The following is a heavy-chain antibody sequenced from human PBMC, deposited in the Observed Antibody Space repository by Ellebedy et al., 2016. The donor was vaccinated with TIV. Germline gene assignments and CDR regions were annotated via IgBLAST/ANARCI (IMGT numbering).Heavy chain of an antibody. V-gene: IGHV1-69*13. CDR2: IIPIFGTA. Sequence: ASVKVSCKASGGTFSSYAISWVRQAPGQGLEWMGGIIPIFGTANYAQKFQGRVTITADESTSTAYMELSSLRSEDTAVYYCAREGDGGNSFGWYFDLWGRGTLVTVSS. D-gene: IGHD4-23*01. CDR3: AREGDGGNSFGWYFDL. CDR1: GGTFSSYA. J-gene: IGHJ2*01.